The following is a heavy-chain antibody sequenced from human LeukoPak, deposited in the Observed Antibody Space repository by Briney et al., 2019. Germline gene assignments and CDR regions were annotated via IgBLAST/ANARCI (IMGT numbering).Heavy chain of an antibody. CDR1: GGTFSSYA. J-gene: IGHJ5*02. CDR2: INPSGGST. Sequence: ASVKVSCKASGGTFSSYAISWVRQAPGQGLEWMGIINPSGGSTSYAQKFQGRVTMTRDTSTSTVYMELSSLRSEDTAVYYCARVQGRYGVYGYRYNWFDPWGQGTLVTVSS. D-gene: IGHD4-17*01. V-gene: IGHV1-46*01. CDR3: ARVQGRYGVYGYRYNWFDP.